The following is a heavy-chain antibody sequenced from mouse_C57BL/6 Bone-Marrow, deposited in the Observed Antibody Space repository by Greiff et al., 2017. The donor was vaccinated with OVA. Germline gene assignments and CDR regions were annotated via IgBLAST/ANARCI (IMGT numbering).Heavy chain of an antibody. V-gene: IGHV1-19*01. CDR3: ARAITTVVATPAY. D-gene: IGHD1-1*01. CDR1: GYTFTDYY. Sequence: VQLQQSGPVLVKPGASVKMSCKASGYTFTDYYMNWVKQSPGKSLEWIGVINPYNGGTSYNQKFKGKATLTVDKSSSTAYMELNSLTSEDSAVYYGARAITTVVATPAYWGQGTTLTVSS. J-gene: IGHJ2*01. CDR2: INPYNGGT.